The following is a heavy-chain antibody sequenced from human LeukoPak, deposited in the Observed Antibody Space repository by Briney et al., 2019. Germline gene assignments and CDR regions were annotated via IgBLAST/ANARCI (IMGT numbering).Heavy chain of an antibody. V-gene: IGHV3-21*01. CDR1: GFTFSKYG. Sequence: PGGSLRLSCVASGFTFSKYGMNWVRRAPGKGLEWVSSISSSSSYIYYADSVKGRFTISRDNAKNSLYLQMNSLRAEDTAVYYCARELAGGSFDYWGQGTLVTVSS. CDR2: ISSSSSYI. CDR3: ARELAGGSFDY. D-gene: IGHD7-27*01. J-gene: IGHJ4*02.